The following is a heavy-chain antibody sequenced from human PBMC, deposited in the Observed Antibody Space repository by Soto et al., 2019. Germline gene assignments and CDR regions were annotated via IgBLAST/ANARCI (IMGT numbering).Heavy chain of an antibody. V-gene: IGHV3-74*01. CDR3: ARDALTGYSGYDFDY. J-gene: IGHJ4*02. CDR2: INSDGSST. D-gene: IGHD5-12*01. Sequence: EVQLVESGGGLVQPGGSLRLSCAASGFTFSSYWMHWVRQAPGKGLVWVSRINSDGSSTSYADSVKGRFTISRDNAKNTLYLQMNSLRAEDTAVYYCARDALTGYSGYDFDYWGQGTLVTVSS. CDR1: GFTFSSYW.